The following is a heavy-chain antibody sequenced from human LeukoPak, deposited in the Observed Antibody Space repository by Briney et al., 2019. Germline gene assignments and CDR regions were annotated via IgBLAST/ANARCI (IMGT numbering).Heavy chain of an antibody. CDR3: ARVYSSSWQTAFDI. D-gene: IGHD6-13*01. Sequence: SETLSLTCTVSGGSISSSRYYWGWIRQPPGKGLEWIGSMYYSGSTYYNPSLKSRVTISVDTSKNQFSLKLSSVTAADTAVYYCARVYSSSWQTAFDIWGQGTMVTVSS. CDR1: GGSISSSRYY. CDR2: MYYSGST. V-gene: IGHV4-39*07. J-gene: IGHJ3*02.